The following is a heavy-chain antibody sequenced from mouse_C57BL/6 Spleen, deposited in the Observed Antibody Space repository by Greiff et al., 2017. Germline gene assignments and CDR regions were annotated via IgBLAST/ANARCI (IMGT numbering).Heavy chain of an antibody. CDR1: GFNIKNTY. D-gene: IGHD1-1*01. Sequence: EVQLQESVAELVRPGASVKLSCTASGFNIKNTYMHWVKQRPEQGLEWIGRIDPANGNTKYAPKFQGKATITADTSSNTAYLQPSSLTSEDTTIDYWARSGYYGRSYFDYWGQGTTLTVSS. CDR2: IDPANGNT. CDR3: ARSGYYGRSYFDY. V-gene: IGHV14-3*01. J-gene: IGHJ2*01.